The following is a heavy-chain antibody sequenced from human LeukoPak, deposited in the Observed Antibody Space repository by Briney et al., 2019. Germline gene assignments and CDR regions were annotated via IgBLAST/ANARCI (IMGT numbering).Heavy chain of an antibody. CDR1: GFTFSASA. J-gene: IGHJ3*02. V-gene: IGHV3-30-3*01. CDR2: ISCDGSNK. D-gene: IGHD3-10*02. Sequence: PGGSLRLSCAASGFTFSASAMHWVRQAPGKGLEWVALISCDGSNKYYADSVKGRFTISRDNSKNTLYLQMNSLRPDDTALYYCARVRCSDNYFNLGFDIWGQGTMVIVSS. CDR3: ARVRCSDNYFNLGFDI.